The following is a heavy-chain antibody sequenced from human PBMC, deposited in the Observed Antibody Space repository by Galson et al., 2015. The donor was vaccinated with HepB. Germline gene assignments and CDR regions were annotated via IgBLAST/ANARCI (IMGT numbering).Heavy chain of an antibody. CDR1: GGTFSNHV. Sequence: SVKVSCKASGGTFSNHVINWVRQASGQGLEWMGGSISMFGDQRHAQRLEDRITLSADASASTAYMEETSTQSADAAVYYCARGNYGMDIWGQGTTVIVSS. V-gene: IGHV1-69*13. CDR3: ARGNYGMDI. J-gene: IGHJ6*02. CDR2: SISMFGDQ.